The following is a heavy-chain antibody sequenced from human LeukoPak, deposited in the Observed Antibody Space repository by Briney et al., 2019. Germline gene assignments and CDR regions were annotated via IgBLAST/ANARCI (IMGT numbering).Heavy chain of an antibody. V-gene: IGHV4-4*07. CDR3: ARDYYDSSGYSRGFDY. CDR2: INTSGNT. CDR1: GGSISSYH. Sequence: PSETLSLTCTVSGGSISSYHWSWIRQPAGKGLEWIGRINTSGNTNYNPSLKSRVTMSVDTSKNQFSLKLSSVTAADTAVYYCARDYYDSSGYSRGFDYWGQGTLVTVSS. J-gene: IGHJ4*02. D-gene: IGHD3-22*01.